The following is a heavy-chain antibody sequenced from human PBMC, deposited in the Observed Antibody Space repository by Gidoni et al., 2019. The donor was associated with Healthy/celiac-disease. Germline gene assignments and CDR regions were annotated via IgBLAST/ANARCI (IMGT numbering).Heavy chain of an antibody. D-gene: IGHD6-19*01. J-gene: IGHJ4*02. Sequence: EVQLVESGGGLVQPGGSLRLSCAASGFTFSSYWMSWVRQAPGKGLEWVANIKQDGSEKYYVDSVKGRFTISRDNAKNSLYLQMNSLRAEDTAVYYCAREDSYSSGWYLGGRSIDYWGQGTLVTVSS. V-gene: IGHV3-7*04. CDR2: IKQDGSEK. CDR1: GFTFSSYW. CDR3: AREDSYSSGWYLGGRSIDY.